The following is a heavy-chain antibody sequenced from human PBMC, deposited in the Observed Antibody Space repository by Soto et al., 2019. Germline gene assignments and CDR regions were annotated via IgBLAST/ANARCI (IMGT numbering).Heavy chain of an antibody. CDR3: AKDMTDNKTRTDAFVV. J-gene: IGHJ3*01. CDR2: LTNDGGYT. V-gene: IGHV3-11*01. D-gene: IGHD3-16*01. CDR1: GFTFSGHY. Sequence: GGSLRLSCKASGFTFSGHYMNWIRQAPGKGLEWLAYLTNDGGYTYYADSVRGRFTIWRDNAKESLYLQINDLRADDTGVYYCAKDMTDNKTRTDAFVVWGQGITVTV.